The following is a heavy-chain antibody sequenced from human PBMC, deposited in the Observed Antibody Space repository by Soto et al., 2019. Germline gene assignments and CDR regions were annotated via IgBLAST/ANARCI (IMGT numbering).Heavy chain of an antibody. CDR1: GGSFSAYY. Sequence: QVQLQQWGAGLLKPSETLSRTCAVYGGSFSAYYWTWIRQPPGTGLEWIGEINHSGSTNYNPSLKSRVTISVDTSKNQFSLKLTSVTAADTAVYYCARDKITGLFDYWGQGTLVTVSS. CDR2: INHSGST. CDR3: ARDKITGLFDY. J-gene: IGHJ4*02. V-gene: IGHV4-34*01. D-gene: IGHD2-8*02.